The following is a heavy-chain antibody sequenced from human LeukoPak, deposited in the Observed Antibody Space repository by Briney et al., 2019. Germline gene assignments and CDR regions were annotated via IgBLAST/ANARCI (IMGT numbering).Heavy chain of an antibody. CDR3: ARGEISGSYFGHDAFDI. D-gene: IGHD1-26*01. V-gene: IGHV3-74*01. CDR2: INGDGSST. CDR1: GFTFSSYW. Sequence: GGSLRLSCAASGFTFSSYWMHWVRQAPGKGQVWVSRINGDGSSTSYADSVKGRVTISRDNAKNTLYLQMNSLRAEDTAVYYCARGEISGSYFGHDAFDIWGQGTMVTVSS. J-gene: IGHJ3*02.